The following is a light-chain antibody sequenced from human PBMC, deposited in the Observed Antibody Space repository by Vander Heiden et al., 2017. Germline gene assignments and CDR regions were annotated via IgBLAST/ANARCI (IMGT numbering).Light chain of an antibody. V-gene: IGLV3-19*01. CDR2: GKN. CDR3: NSRDRRGTRLL. J-gene: IGLJ3*02. Sequence: SSELTQDPAVSVALGQTVSITCQGASLRSYYASWYQHKPGQAPLLVMYGKNNRPSGIQDRFSGSSSGNTASFTITGAQAEDEADYYCNSRDRRGTRLLFGGGTKLTVL. CDR1: SLRSYY.